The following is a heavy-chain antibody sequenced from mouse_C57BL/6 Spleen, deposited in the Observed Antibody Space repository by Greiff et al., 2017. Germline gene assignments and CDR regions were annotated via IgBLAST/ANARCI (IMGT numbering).Heavy chain of an antibody. CDR1: GYTFTDYY. J-gene: IGHJ3*01. CDR3: ARSAISLFAY. CDR2: INPNNGGT. V-gene: IGHV1-26*01. Sequence: EVQLQQSGPELVKPGASVKISCKASGYTFTDYYMNWVKQSHGKSLEWIGDINPNNGGTSYNQKFKGKATLTVDKSSSTAYMELRSLTSEDSAVYYCARSAISLFAYWGQGTLVTVSA.